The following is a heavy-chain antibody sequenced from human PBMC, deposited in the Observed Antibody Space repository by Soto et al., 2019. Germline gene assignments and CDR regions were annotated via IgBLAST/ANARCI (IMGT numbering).Heavy chain of an antibody. D-gene: IGHD2-2*03. CDR1: GFHFSTYR. Sequence: GRSLRLSCAASGFHFSTYRMSWVRRAPGKGLEWVSSITANSDYTYHADSLKGRSTISRDNAKSSLYLQMNNLRVDDTALYFCTRVDGYPHHSDFWGQGTQVNVS. V-gene: IGHV3-21*01. CDR3: TRVDGYPHHSDF. CDR2: ITANSDYT. J-gene: IGHJ4*02.